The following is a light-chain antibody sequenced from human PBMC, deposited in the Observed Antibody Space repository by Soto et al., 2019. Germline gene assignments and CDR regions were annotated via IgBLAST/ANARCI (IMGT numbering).Light chain of an antibody. CDR3: SSYTSSGTYV. Sequence: QSVLTQPASVSGSPGQSITISCTGTISDVGGYNYVSWYQQHPGKAPKLMIYEVSNRPSGVSNRFSGSKSGNTASLTISGLQAEDEADYYCSSYTSSGTYVFGTGTSSPS. CDR2: EVS. V-gene: IGLV2-14*01. J-gene: IGLJ1*01. CDR1: ISDVGGYNY.